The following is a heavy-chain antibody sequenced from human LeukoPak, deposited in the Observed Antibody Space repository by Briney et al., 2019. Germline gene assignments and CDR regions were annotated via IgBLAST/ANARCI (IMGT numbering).Heavy chain of an antibody. J-gene: IGHJ4*02. CDR3: ARLGSSGYPHWFDY. CDR1: GGSISSSSYY. CDR2: IYYSGST. D-gene: IGHD3-22*01. V-gene: IGHV4-39*01. Sequence: RSSETLPLTCTVSGGSISSSSYYWGWIRQPPGKGLEWIGSIYYSGSTYYNPSLKSRVTISVDTSKNQFSLKLSSVTAADTAVYYCARLGSSGYPHWFDYWGQGTLVTVSS.